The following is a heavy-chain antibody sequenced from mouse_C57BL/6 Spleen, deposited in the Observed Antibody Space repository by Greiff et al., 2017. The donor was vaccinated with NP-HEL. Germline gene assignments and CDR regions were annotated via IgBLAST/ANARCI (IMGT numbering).Heavy chain of an antibody. CDR3: AGGYELYYFAMED. J-gene: IGHJ4*01. V-gene: IGHV14-3*01. D-gene: IGHD2-3*01. CDR2: IDPANGYT. CDR1: GFNIKNTY. Sequence: EVQLVESVAELVRPGASVKLSCTASGFNIKNTYMHWVKQRPEQGLEWIGRIDPANGYTKYAPKFQGKATITADTSSNTAYLQLSSLTSEDTASYYCAGGYELYYFAMEDWGQGTTVTVSS.